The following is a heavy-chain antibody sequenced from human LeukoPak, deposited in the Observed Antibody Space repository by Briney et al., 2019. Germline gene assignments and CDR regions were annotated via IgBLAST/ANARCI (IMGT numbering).Heavy chain of an antibody. CDR2: ISGSGGST. J-gene: IGHJ4*02. CDR1: GFTLSSYA. CDR3: AKDPLRKYYYDSSGYSTFDY. V-gene: IGHV3-23*01. Sequence: GGSLRLSCAASGFTLSSYAMSWVRQAPGKGLEWVPAISGSGGSTYYADSVKGRFTISRDNSKNTLYLQMNSLRAEDTAVYYCAKDPLRKYYYDSSGYSTFDYWGQGTLVTVSS. D-gene: IGHD3-22*01.